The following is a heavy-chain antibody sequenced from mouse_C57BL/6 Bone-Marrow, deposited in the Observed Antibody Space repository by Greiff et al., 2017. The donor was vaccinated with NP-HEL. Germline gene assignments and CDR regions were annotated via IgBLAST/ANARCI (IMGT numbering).Heavy chain of an antibody. D-gene: IGHD2-2*01. CDR1: GYTFTSYW. J-gene: IGHJ3*01. Sequence: QVQLKQPGAELVRPGTSVKLSCKASGYTFTSYWMHWVKQRPGQGLEWIGVIDPSDSYTNYNQKFKGKATLTVDTSSSTAYMELNSLTSEDSAVYYCARNGWGFAYWGQGTLVTVSA. V-gene: IGHV1-59*01. CDR3: ARNGWGFAY. CDR2: IDPSDSYT.